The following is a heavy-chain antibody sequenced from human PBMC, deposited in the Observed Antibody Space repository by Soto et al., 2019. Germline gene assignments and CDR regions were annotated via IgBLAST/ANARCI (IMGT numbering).Heavy chain of an antibody. CDR2: LSYDGSNK. CDR1: GFTFRGYG. D-gene: IGHD6-6*01. Sequence: QVQLVESGGGVVQPGRSLRLSCAASGFTFRGYGMHWVRQAPGKGLEWVAVLSYDGSNKYYADSVKGRFTISRDNSKNTLSLQMNSLRVEDTAVYYCARDRSSSSEMGMDVWVQGTTVTVSS. V-gene: IGHV3-30*03. J-gene: IGHJ6*02. CDR3: ARDRSSSSEMGMDV.